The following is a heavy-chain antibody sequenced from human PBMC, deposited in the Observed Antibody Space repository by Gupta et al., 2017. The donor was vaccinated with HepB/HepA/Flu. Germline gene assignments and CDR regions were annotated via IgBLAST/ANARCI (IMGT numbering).Heavy chain of an antibody. J-gene: IGHJ3*02. CDR2: IYYSGST. V-gene: IGHV4-39*01. CDR3: ARRRIVPAAPEAAFDI. CDR1: GGSISSSSYY. D-gene: IGHD2-2*01. Sequence: QLQLQESGPGLVKPSETLSLTCTVSGGSISSSSYYWGWIRQPPGKGLEWIGSIYYSGSTYYNPSLKSRVTISVDTSKNQFSLKLSSVTAADTAVYYCARRRIVPAAPEAAFDIWGQGTMVTVSS.